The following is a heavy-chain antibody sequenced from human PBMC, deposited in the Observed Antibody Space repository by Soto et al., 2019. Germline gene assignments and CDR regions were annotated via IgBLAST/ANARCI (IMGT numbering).Heavy chain of an antibody. CDR1: GGTFSSYA. Sequence: QVQLVQSGAEVKKPGSSVKVSCKASGGTFSSYAISWVRQAPGQGLEWMGGIVPIFGTANYAQKFQGRVTITADESTSTAYMELSSLRSEDTAVYYCARSSGPPLNYYYYGMDVWGQGTTVTVSS. V-gene: IGHV1-69*12. D-gene: IGHD6-19*01. CDR2: IVPIFGTA. J-gene: IGHJ6*02. CDR3: ARSSGPPLNYYYYGMDV.